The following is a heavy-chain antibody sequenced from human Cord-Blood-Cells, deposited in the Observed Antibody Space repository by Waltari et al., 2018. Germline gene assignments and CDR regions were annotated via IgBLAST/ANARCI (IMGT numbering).Heavy chain of an antibody. CDR1: GGSISSYY. J-gene: IGHJ3*02. Sequence: QVQLQESGPGLVKPSETLSLTCTVPGGSISSYYWSWIRQPAGKGLEWIGRIYTSGSTNYNPSLKSRVTMSVDTSKNQFSLKLSSVTAADTAVYYCARDRPRYCSSTSCYDAFDIWGQGTMVTVSS. V-gene: IGHV4-4*07. CDR3: ARDRPRYCSSTSCYDAFDI. D-gene: IGHD2-2*01. CDR2: IYTSGST.